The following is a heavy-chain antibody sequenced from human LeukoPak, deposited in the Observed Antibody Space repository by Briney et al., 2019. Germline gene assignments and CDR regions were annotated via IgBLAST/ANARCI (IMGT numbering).Heavy chain of an antibody. J-gene: IGHJ3*02. Sequence: GGSLRLSCAASGFTVSSNYMSWVRQAPGKGLEWVSVIYSGGSTYYADSVKGRFTISRDNSKNTLYLQMNSLRAEDTAVYYCTRLGSITIFGVVTLDAFDIWGQGTMVTVSS. CDR2: IYSGGST. D-gene: IGHD3-3*01. V-gene: IGHV3-53*01. CDR3: TRLGSITIFGVVTLDAFDI. CDR1: GFTVSSNY.